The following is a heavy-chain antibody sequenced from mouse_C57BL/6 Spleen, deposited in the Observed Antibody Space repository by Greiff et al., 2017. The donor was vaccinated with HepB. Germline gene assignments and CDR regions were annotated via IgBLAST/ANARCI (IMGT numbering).Heavy chain of an antibody. CDR3: ANLPRGGFDY. CDR1: GYTFTSYW. CDR2: IHPNSGST. D-gene: IGHD2-1*01. Sequence: QVHVKQPGAELVKPGASVKLSCKASGYTFTSYWMHWVKQRPGQGLEWIGMIHPNSGSTNYNEKFKSKATLTVDKSSSTAYMQLSSLTSEDSAVYYCANLPRGGFDYWGQGTTLTVSS. J-gene: IGHJ2*01. V-gene: IGHV1-64*01.